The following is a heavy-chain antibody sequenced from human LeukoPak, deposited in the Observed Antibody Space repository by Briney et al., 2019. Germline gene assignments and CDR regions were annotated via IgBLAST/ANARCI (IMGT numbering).Heavy chain of an antibody. J-gene: IGHJ4*02. CDR1: GGSISSYY. V-gene: IGHV4-59*01. CDR3: ARGASGNPFDY. Sequence: SETLSLTCTVSGGSISSYYWSWIRQPPGKGLEWIGYIYHSGSTNYNPSLKSRVTISVDTSKNQFSLKLSSVTAADTAVYYCARGASGNPFDYWGQGTLVTVSS. CDR2: IYHSGST.